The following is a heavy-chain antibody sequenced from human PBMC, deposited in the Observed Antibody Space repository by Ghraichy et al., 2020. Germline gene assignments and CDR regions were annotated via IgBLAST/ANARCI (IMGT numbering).Heavy chain of an antibody. CDR3: ARDRYCSSTSCPPDPWFDP. Sequence: ASVKVSCKASGYTFTSYYMHWVRQAPGQGLEWMGIINPSGGSTSYAQKFQGRVTMTRDTSTSTVYMELSSLRSEDTAVYYCARDRYCSSTSCPPDPWFDPWGQGTLVTVSS. CDR2: INPSGGST. J-gene: IGHJ5*02. D-gene: IGHD2-2*01. V-gene: IGHV1-46*01. CDR1: GYTFTSYY.